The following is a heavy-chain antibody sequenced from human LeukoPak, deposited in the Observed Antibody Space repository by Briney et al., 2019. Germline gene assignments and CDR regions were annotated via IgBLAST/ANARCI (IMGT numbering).Heavy chain of an antibody. V-gene: IGHV3-11*01. CDR3: ARFLENTDYYDSSGYYYFDY. D-gene: IGHD3-22*01. J-gene: IGHJ4*02. CDR1: GFTFSDYY. CDR2: ISSSGSTI. Sequence: GGSLRPSCAASGFTFSDYYMSWIRQAPGKGLEWVSYISSSGSTIYYADSVKGRFTISRDNAKNSLYLQMNSLRAEDTAVYYCARFLENTDYYDSSGYYYFDYWGQGTLVTVSS.